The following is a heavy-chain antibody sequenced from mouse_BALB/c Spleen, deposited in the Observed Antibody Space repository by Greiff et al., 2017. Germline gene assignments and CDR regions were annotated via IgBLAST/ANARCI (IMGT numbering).Heavy chain of an antibody. Sequence: EVKLVESGGDLVKPGGSLKLSCAASGFTFSSYGMSWVRQTPDKRLEWVATISSGGSYTYYPDSVKGRFTISRDNAKNTLYLQMSSLKSEDTAMYYCARDYYDYPYYAMDYWGQGTSVTVSS. J-gene: IGHJ4*01. V-gene: IGHV5-6*02. CDR1: GFTFSSYG. CDR2: ISSGGSYT. CDR3: ARDYYDYPYYAMDY. D-gene: IGHD2-4*01.